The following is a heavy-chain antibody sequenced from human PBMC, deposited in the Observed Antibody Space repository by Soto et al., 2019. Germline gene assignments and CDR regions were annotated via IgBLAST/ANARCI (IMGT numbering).Heavy chain of an antibody. D-gene: IGHD4-17*01. CDR2: IHNGERT. CDR1: GASISIYY. Sequence: SETLSLTCSVSGASISIYYWSWFRQAPGKGLEYIGYIHNGERTNYNPSLESRVTISADTSKNQFSLRLSSVTAADTAMYYCSFGDYPGHIDHWGQGTLVTVSS. V-gene: IGHV4-59*01. CDR3: SFGDYPGHIDH. J-gene: IGHJ4*02.